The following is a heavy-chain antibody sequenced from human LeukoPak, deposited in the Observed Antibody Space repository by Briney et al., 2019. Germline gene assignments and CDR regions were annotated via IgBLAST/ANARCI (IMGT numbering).Heavy chain of an antibody. J-gene: IGHJ3*02. V-gene: IGHV3-9*01. CDR1: GFTFDDYA. D-gene: IGHD3-10*01. Sequence: PGRSLRLSCAASGFTFDDYAMHWVRQAPGKGLEWVSGISWNSGSIGYADSVKGRFTISRDNAKNSLYLQMNSLRAEDTALYYCAKGVTQQVWFGESRDDAFDIWGQGTMVTVSS. CDR3: AKGVTQQVWFGESRDDAFDI. CDR2: ISWNSGSI.